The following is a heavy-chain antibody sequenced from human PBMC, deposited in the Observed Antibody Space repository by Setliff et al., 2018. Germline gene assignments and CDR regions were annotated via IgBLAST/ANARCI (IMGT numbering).Heavy chain of an antibody. D-gene: IGHD2-2*01. J-gene: IGHJ6*02. V-gene: IGHV3-7*01. CDR1: GFTFSSYW. CDR2: IKQDGSEK. CDR3: ARERGLGYCSSTSCRYYYYGMDV. Sequence: HPGGSLRLSCAASGFTFSSYWMSWVRQAPGKGLEWVANIKQDGSEKYYVDSVKGRFTISRDNAKNSLYLQMNSLRAADTAVYYCARERGLGYCSSTSCRYYYYGMDVWGQGTTVTVSS.